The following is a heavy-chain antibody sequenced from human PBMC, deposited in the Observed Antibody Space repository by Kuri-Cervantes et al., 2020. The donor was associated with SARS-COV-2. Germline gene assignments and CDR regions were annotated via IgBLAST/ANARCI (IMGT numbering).Heavy chain of an antibody. J-gene: IGHJ4*02. CDR1: GFTFSGHW. D-gene: IGHD1-14*01. Sequence: GESLKISCAASGFTFSGHWIHWVRQAPGKGLVWVSRINPDGSYTNNADSVKGRFTLSRDNAKNMLFLQMNSLRAEDTAVYYCAKGRIKNQVLDYWGQGTLVTVSS. V-gene: IGHV3-74*01. CDR3: AKGRIKNQVLDY. CDR2: INPDGSYT.